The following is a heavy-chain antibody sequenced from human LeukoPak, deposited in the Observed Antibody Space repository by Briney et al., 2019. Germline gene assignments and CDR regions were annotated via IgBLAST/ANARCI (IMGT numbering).Heavy chain of an antibody. J-gene: IGHJ4*02. V-gene: IGHV3-21*01. CDR2: ISSSSSYI. CDR1: GFTFSSYS. D-gene: IGHD4-17*01. Sequence: GGSLRLPCAASGFTFSSYSMNWVRQAPGKGLEWVSSISSSSSYIYYADSVKGRFTISRDNSKNTLYLQMNSLRAEDTAVYYCARDHLPHTVTNGPLGGYFDYWGQGTLVTVSS. CDR3: ARDHLPHTVTNGPLGGYFDY.